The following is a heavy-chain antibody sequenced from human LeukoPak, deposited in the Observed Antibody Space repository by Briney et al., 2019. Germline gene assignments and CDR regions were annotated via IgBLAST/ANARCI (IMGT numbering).Heavy chain of an antibody. CDR1: GGTFSSYA. D-gene: IGHD3-10*01. CDR3: ARAITMVWGVHHGVLFDP. J-gene: IGHJ5*02. CDR2: IIPIFGTA. Sequence: SVKVSCKASGGTFSSYAISWVRQAPGQGLEWMGGIIPIFGTANYAQKFQGRVTITADESTSTAYMELSSLRSEDTAVYYCARAITMVWGVHHGVLFDPWGQGTLVTVSS. V-gene: IGHV1-69*13.